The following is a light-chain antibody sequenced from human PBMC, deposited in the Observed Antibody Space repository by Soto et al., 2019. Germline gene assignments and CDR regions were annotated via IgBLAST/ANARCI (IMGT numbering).Light chain of an antibody. Sequence: EIVLTQSPGTLSLSPGERATLSCRASQSLSSSFLAWYQQKPGQAPGLLIYDASSRTTGIPDRFSGSGSGTDFALAISRLEPEDFAVYFCQQDGTSPYTFGQWTKLEIK. CDR2: DAS. CDR1: QSLSSSF. CDR3: QQDGTSPYT. V-gene: IGKV3-20*01. J-gene: IGKJ2*01.